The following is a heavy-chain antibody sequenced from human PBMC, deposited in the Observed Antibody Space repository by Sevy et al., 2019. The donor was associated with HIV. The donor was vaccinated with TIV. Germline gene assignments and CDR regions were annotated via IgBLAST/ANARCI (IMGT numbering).Heavy chain of an antibody. V-gene: IGHV4-59*01. J-gene: IGHJ6*02. CDR1: GVSISGYY. CDR2: IYYSGRT. CDR3: ARALAEYYYAMDV. Sequence: SETLSLTCSVSGVSISGYYWTWIRQTPGQGLEWIGYIYYSGRTNYNPSLQGRVAISSDTSKNQFSLKLSSVTAADTAVYYCARALAEYYYAMDVWGQGTTVTVSS.